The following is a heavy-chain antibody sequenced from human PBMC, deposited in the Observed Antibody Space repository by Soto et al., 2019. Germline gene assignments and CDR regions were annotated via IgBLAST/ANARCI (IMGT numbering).Heavy chain of an antibody. CDR2: INPKTAAT. CDR3: SRIKWGLNYYNGMDV. Sequence: QVQLVQSGAEVKKSGASVKVSCKPSGYSFSDYFIQWVRQAPGQGLEWVAWINPKTAATNYAKKYQGRGSLTRDTSYTTAYMELTRLRHDDTAVYYCSRIKWGLNYYNGMDVWGQGTTVIVSS. CDR1: GYSFSDYF. V-gene: IGHV1-2*02. D-gene: IGHD1-26*01. J-gene: IGHJ6*02.